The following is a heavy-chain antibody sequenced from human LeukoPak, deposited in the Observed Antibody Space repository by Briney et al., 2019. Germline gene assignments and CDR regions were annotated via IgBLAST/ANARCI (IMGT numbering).Heavy chain of an antibody. V-gene: IGHV4-39*01. Sequence: SETLSLTCTVSGGSISSSSYCWGWIRQPPGKGLEWIGSIYYSGSTYYNPSLKSRVTISVDTSKNQFSLKLSSVTAADTAVYYCARFKGVAIDYWGQGTLVTVSS. CDR3: ARFKGVAIDY. CDR1: GGSISSSSYC. CDR2: IYYSGST. J-gene: IGHJ4*02. D-gene: IGHD2-8*01.